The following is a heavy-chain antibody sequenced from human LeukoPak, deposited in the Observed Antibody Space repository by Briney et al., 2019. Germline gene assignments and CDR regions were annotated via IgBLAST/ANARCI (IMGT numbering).Heavy chain of an antibody. CDR2: ISTSSSTM. J-gene: IGHJ4*02. Sequence: GGSLRLSCTVSGFTFSTYSMNWVRQAPGKGLEWVSYISTSSSTMYADSVKGRFTLSRDNAKNSLYLQMNSLRAEDTAVYYCARDLMGIAYRGAFYYWGQGTLVTVSS. CDR1: GFTFSTYS. CDR3: ARDLMGIAYRGAFYY. D-gene: IGHD6-13*01. V-gene: IGHV3-48*04.